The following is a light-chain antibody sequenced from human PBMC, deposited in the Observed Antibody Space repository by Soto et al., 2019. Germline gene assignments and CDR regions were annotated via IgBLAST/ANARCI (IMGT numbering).Light chain of an antibody. J-gene: IGLJ1*01. CDR3: SSYTSDSSHV. CDR1: SSDVGLYDY. CDR2: AVS. V-gene: IGLV2-14*01. Sequence: QSALTQPASVSGSPGRSITISCTGTSSDVGLYDYVSWYQQHPGKAPQLMIYAVSNRPSGVSNRFSASKSGNTASLFISGLQAEDEADYYCSSYTSDSSHVFASGPKATVL.